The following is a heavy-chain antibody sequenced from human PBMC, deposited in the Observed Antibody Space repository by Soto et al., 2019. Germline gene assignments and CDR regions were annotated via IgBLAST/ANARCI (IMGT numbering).Heavy chain of an antibody. D-gene: IGHD3-16*01. J-gene: IGHJ3*02. V-gene: IGHV3-74*03. CDR2: INSNGARI. Sequence: GGSLTLSCAASGCTFTHYRIHWIRQPPGKGLEWVGRINSNGARIEYGDSVKGPLNTSRDHAHNMVFLQMNSLTAEDSGIYVSAREGAWNYVQDIWGQGTMVTVSS. CDR3: AREGAWNYVQDI. CDR1: GCTFTHYR.